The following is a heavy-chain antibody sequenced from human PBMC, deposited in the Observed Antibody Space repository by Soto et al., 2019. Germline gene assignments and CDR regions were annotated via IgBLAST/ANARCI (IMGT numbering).Heavy chain of an antibody. V-gene: IGHV4-39*01. D-gene: IGHD2-15*01. CDR2: IYYSGST. CDR3: ARHRSPGEELPYSVFDY. CDR1: GGSISSSSYY. J-gene: IGHJ4*02. Sequence: SETLSLTCTVSGGSISSSSYYWGWIRQPPGKGLEWIGSIYYSGSTYYNPSLKSRVTISVDTSKNQFSLKLSSVTAADTAVYYCARHRSPGEELPYSVFDYWGQGTLVTVSS.